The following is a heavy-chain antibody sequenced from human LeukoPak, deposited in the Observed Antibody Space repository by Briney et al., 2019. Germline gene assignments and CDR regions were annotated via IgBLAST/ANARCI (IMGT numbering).Heavy chain of an antibody. CDR1: GGSISSGGYY. CDR3: ARESGVTHYYYGTDV. Sequence: SQTLSLSCTVSGGSISSGGYYWSWIRQHPGKGLEWIGYIYYSGSTYYNPSLKSRVTISVDTSKNQFSLKLSSVTAADTAVYYCARESGVTHYYYGTDVWGKGTTVTVSS. CDR2: IYYSGST. V-gene: IGHV4-31*03. J-gene: IGHJ6*04. D-gene: IGHD2-21*02.